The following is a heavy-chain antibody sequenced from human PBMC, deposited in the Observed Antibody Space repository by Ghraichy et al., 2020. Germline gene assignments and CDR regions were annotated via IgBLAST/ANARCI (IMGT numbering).Heavy chain of an antibody. D-gene: IGHD4-11*01. CDR2: IRYDGSNK. V-gene: IGHV3-30*02. J-gene: IGHJ4*02. Sequence: GGSLRLSCAASGFTFSSYGMHWVRQAPGKGLEWVAFIRYDGSNKYYADSVKGRFTISRDSSKNTLYLQMNSLRAEDTAVYYCAKDRRYSNYDPYFDYWGQGTLVTVSS. CDR1: GFTFSSYG. CDR3: AKDRRYSNYDPYFDY.